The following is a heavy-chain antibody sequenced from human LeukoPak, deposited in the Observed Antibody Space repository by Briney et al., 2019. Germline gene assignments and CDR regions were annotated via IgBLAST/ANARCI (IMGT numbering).Heavy chain of an antibody. Sequence: PSETLSLTCAVYGGSFSGYYWSWIRQPPGKGLEWIGEINHSGSTNYNPSLKSRVTISVDTSKNQFSLKLSSVTPADTAVYYAMVRGASDYWGQGTLVTVSS. CDR2: INHSGST. CDR3: MVRGASDY. CDR1: GGSFSGYY. V-gene: IGHV4-34*01. D-gene: IGHD3-10*01. J-gene: IGHJ4*02.